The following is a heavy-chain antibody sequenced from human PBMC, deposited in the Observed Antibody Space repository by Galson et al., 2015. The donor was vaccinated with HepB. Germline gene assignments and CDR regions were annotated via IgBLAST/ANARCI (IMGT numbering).Heavy chain of an antibody. D-gene: IGHD6-13*01. J-gene: IGHJ5*02. CDR1: GFTFSSYS. Sequence: SLRLSCAASGFTFSSYSMNWVRQAPGKGLEWVSSISSSSSYIYYADSVKGRFTISRDNAKNSLYLQMNSLRAEDTAVYYCARDRGIAAAGIYPWGQGTLVTVSS. V-gene: IGHV3-21*01. CDR2: ISSSSSYI. CDR3: ARDRGIAAAGIYP.